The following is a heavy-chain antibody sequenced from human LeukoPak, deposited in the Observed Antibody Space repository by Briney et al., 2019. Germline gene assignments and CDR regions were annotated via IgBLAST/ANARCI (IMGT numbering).Heavy chain of an antibody. CDR1: GYTFNIYG. CDR3: ARDFFGGRSGYARRGIKY. CDR2: ISVDNGNT. Sequence: GASVTVSFKASGYTFNIYGINWVRQATGQGLEWMGWISVDNGNTDSAQNLQGRLTMTTDTSTSTAYMELRSLRSDDTAIYFCARDFFGGRSGYARRGIKYWGQGTLVTVSS. D-gene: IGHD5-12*01. J-gene: IGHJ4*02. V-gene: IGHV1-18*01.